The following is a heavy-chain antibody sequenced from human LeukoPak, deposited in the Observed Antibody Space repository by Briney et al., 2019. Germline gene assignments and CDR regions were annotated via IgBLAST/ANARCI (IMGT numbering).Heavy chain of an antibody. CDR3: ARVAYYYDSSGYYDAFDI. D-gene: IGHD3-22*01. CDR2: IYTSGST. Sequence: SETLSLTCTVSGGSISSGSYYWSWIRQPAGKGLEWIGRIYTSGSTNYNPSLKSRVTISVDTSKNQLSLKLSSVTAADTAVYYCARVAYYYDSSGYYDAFDIWGQGTMVTVSS. J-gene: IGHJ3*02. CDR1: GGSISSGSYY. V-gene: IGHV4-61*02.